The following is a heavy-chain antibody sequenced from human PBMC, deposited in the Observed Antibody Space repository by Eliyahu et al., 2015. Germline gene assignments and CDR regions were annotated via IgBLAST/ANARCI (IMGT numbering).Heavy chain of an antibody. J-gene: IGHJ1*01. CDR3: AKDGFRQDCHAGSCYPLGH. D-gene: IGHD2-15*01. V-gene: IGHV3-23*01. Sequence: EVQMLESGGGLVQPGGSLRLSCAAXGXTFGXYAXGWVRQAPGQGLEWVSXISGSGDNSYDADSVKGRFTISRDNSKNTLYLQMNSLRAEDTAVYYCAKDGFRQDCHAGSCYPLGHWGQGTLVIVSS. CDR2: ISGSGDNS. CDR1: GXTFGXYA.